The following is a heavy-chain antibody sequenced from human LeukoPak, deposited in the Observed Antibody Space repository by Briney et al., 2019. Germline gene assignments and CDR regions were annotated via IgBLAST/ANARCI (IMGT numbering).Heavy chain of an antibody. Sequence: GRSLRLSCAASGFTFSSYGMHWVRQAPGKGLEWVAVISYDGSNKYYADSVKGRFTISRDNSKNTLYLQMNSPRAEDTAMYYCAKDFSTHYYESSGYWPNWFNPWGQGTLVTVSS. V-gene: IGHV3-30*18. CDR1: GFTFSSYG. J-gene: IGHJ5*02. CDR3: AKDFSTHYYESSGYWPNWFNP. CDR2: ISYDGSNK. D-gene: IGHD3-22*01.